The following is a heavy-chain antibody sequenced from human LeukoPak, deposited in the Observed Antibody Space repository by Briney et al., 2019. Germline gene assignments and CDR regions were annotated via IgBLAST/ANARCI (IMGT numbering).Heavy chain of an antibody. V-gene: IGHV4-59*01. J-gene: IGHJ3*02. CDR2: IYYSGST. Sequence: SQTLSLTCTVSGVLISSYYWSWIRQPPGKGLEWIGYIYYSGSTNYNPSLKSRVTMSLDTSRDQLSLRLTTVTAADTAVYYCARGGGPDAFDIWGQGTMVTVSS. CDR1: GVLISSYY. CDR3: ARGGGPDAFDI. D-gene: IGHD3-16*01.